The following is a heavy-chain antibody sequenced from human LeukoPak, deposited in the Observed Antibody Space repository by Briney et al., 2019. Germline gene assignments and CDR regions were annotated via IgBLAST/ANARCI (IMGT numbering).Heavy chain of an antibody. Sequence: GGSLRLSRAASGFTFSSYAMNWVRQAPGKGLQWVSGINGNGGSTYYADSVKGRFTISRDNSKNTLYLQMKSLRADDTAVYYCARGAVTTFGYWGQGTLVTVSS. CDR1: GFTFSSYA. J-gene: IGHJ4*02. V-gene: IGHV3-23*01. CDR3: ARGAVTTFGY. CDR2: INGNGGST. D-gene: IGHD4-17*01.